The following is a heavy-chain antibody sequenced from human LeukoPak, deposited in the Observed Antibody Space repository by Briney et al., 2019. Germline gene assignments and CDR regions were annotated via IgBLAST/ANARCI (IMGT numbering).Heavy chain of an antibody. CDR2: INSDGSST. J-gene: IGHJ4*02. Sequence: GGSLRVSCATSGFTLSSHRMHWVRQAPGKGLVWVSRINSDGSSTTYADSVKGRFTISRDNAKNTLYLQMNSLRAEDTALYYCARSDSGQIDYWGQGTVVSVSS. CDR1: GFTLSSHR. V-gene: IGHV3-74*01. CDR3: ARSDSGQIDY. D-gene: IGHD5-12*01.